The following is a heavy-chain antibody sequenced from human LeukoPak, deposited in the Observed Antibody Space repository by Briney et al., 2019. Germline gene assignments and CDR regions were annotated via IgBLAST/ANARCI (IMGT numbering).Heavy chain of an antibody. CDR3: ARGTFMITFGGVIAPDSGFDY. CDR1: GGSFSGYY. J-gene: IGHJ4*02. CDR2: INHSGST. V-gene: IGHV4-34*01. Sequence: PSETLSLTCAVYGGSFSGYYWSWIRHPPGKGLEWIGEINHSGSTNYNPSLKSRVTISVDTSKNQFSLKLSSVTAADTAVYYCARGTFMITFGGVIAPDSGFDYWGQGTLVTVSS. D-gene: IGHD3-16*02.